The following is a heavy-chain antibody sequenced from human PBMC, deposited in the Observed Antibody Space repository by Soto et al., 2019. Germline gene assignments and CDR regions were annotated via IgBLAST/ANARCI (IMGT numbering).Heavy chain of an antibody. CDR1: GYSFTSYW. Sequence: PGESLKISCKGSGYSFTSYWISWVRQMPGKGLEWMGRIDPSDSYTNYSPSFQGHVTISADKSISTAYLQWSSLKASDTAMYYCARSFIAAAGPNWFDPWGQGTLVTVS. V-gene: IGHV5-10-1*01. J-gene: IGHJ5*02. CDR2: IDPSDSYT. CDR3: ARSFIAAAGPNWFDP. D-gene: IGHD6-13*01.